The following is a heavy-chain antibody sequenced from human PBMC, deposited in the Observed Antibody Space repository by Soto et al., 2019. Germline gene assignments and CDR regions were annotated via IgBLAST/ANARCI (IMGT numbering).Heavy chain of an antibody. CDR3: AREILGYGGNSDY. J-gene: IGHJ4*02. CDR2: IIPIFGTA. CDR1: GGTFSSYA. Sequence: QVQLVQSGAAVKKPGSSVKVSCKASGGTFSSYAISWVRQAPGQGLEWMGGIIPIFGTANYAQKFQGRVTITADESTSTAYRELSSLRSEDTAVYYCAREILGYGGNSDYWGQGTLVTVSS. D-gene: IGHD2-15*01. V-gene: IGHV1-69*12.